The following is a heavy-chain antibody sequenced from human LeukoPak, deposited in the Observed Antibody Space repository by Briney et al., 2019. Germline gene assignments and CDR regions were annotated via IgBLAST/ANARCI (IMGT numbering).Heavy chain of an antibody. J-gene: IGHJ4*02. CDR1: GYTFSAYS. Sequence: ASVKVSCKASGYTFSAYSIHWVRQAPGQGLEWMGWINAYNGNTNYAQKLQGRVTMTTDTSTSTTYMELRSLRSDDTAVYYCATQSYGDGYYFDYWGQGTLVTVSS. CDR2: INAYNGNT. V-gene: IGHV1-18*04. CDR3: ATQSYGDGYYFDY. D-gene: IGHD4-17*01.